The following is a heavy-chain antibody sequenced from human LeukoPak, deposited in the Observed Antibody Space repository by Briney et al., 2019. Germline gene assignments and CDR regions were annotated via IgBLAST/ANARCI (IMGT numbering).Heavy chain of an antibody. D-gene: IGHD3-10*01. Sequence: SETLSLTCTVSGGSISSSSYYWGWIRQPPGKGLEWIGSIYYSGSTNYNPSLKSRVTISVDTSKNQFSLKLSSVTAADTAVYYCARDLWFGELGYFDYWGQGTLATVSS. CDR3: ARDLWFGELGYFDY. V-gene: IGHV4-39*07. CDR2: IYYSGST. J-gene: IGHJ4*02. CDR1: GGSISSSSYY.